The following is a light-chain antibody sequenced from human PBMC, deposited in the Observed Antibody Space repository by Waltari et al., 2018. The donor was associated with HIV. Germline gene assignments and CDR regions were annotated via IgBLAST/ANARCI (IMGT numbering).Light chain of an antibody. V-gene: IGKV4-1*01. CDR3: QQYYSTLWT. CDR2: WAS. J-gene: IGKJ1*01. CDR1: QTLLYSSNNKNY. Sequence: DIVMTQSPDSLAVPLGETAIINCKSSQTLLYSSNNKNYLAWYQHKPGQSPKLLIYWASTRESGVPGRFSGSGSGTNFTLTISSLQAGDVAVYYCQQYYSTLWTFGQGTNVEIK.